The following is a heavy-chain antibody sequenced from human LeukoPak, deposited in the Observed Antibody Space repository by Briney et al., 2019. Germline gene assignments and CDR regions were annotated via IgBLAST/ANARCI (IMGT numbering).Heavy chain of an antibody. Sequence: GGSLRLSCAASEFTFSSYAMSWVRQAPGKGLEWVSAITGSGGRTYSADSVKGRFTISRDNSKNTLYLQMDSLRGEDTAVYYCAKDFRIGYSAHFDYWGQGALVTVSS. J-gene: IGHJ4*02. V-gene: IGHV3-23*01. D-gene: IGHD2-21*01. CDR3: AKDFRIGYSAHFDY. CDR1: EFTFSSYA. CDR2: ITGSGGRT.